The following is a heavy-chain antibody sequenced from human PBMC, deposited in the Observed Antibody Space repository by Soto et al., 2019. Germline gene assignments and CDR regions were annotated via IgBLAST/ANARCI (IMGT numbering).Heavy chain of an antibody. J-gene: IGHJ4*02. Sequence: EVQLVESGGGLVQPGGSLRLSCASSGFAFSNYSMNWVRQAPGKGLEWVSYISSSSTNTYYAASVRGRFTISRDNAKNSLYLRMNSLKDEDTAVYYCARGTKGGSPPLWGQGTLVTVSS. CDR1: GFAFSNYS. CDR3: ARGTKGGSPPL. D-gene: IGHD1-7*01. CDR2: ISSSSTNT. V-gene: IGHV3-48*02.